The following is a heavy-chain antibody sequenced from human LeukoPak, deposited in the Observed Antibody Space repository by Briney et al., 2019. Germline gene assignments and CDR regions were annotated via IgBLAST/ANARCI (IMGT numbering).Heavy chain of an antibody. Sequence: ASVKVSCKTDGYTFNNFGISWVRQAPGQGLEWLGWVSVYDGKTNYAQKLQGRVTMTTDTSTSTAYMELRSLRSDDTAVYYCARGASESSSSSWWFDPWGQGTLVTVSS. CDR1: GYTFNNFG. D-gene: IGHD6-6*01. V-gene: IGHV1-18*01. CDR2: VSVYDGKT. J-gene: IGHJ5*02. CDR3: ARGASESSSSSWWFDP.